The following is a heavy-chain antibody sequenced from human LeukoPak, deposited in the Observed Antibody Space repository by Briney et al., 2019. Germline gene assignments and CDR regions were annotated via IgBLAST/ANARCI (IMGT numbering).Heavy chain of an antibody. V-gene: IGHV3-48*02. CDR2: ISSSSSTI. J-gene: IGHJ3*02. D-gene: IGHD6-13*01. CDR1: GFSVSSNY. CDR3: ARERDSSSWYAFDI. Sequence: GGSLRLSCAASGFSVSSNYMNWVRQAPGKGLEWVSHISSSSSTIYYGDSVKGRFTISRDNAKNSLYLQMNSLRDEDTAVYYCARERDSSSWYAFDIWGQGTMVTVSS.